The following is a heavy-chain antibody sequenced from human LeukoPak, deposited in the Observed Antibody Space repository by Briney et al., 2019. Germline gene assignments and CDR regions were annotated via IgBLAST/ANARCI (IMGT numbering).Heavy chain of an antibody. CDR2: INAGDGNT. Sequence: ASVKVSCTASGYTFTSYAMHWVRQAPGQRLEWMGWINAGDGNTKYSQKFQGRVTITRDTSASTAYMELSSLRSEDTAVYYCATSSGWYDLYYFDYWGQGTLVTVSS. D-gene: IGHD6-19*01. J-gene: IGHJ4*02. CDR3: ATSSGWYDLYYFDY. CDR1: GYTFTSYA. V-gene: IGHV1-3*01.